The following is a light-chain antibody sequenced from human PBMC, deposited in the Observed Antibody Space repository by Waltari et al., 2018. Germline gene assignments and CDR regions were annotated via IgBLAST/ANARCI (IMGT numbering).Light chain of an antibody. CDR3: CSYGGSYTWV. CDR2: EAR. J-gene: IGLJ3*02. Sequence: QSALTQPASVSGSPGQAINISCPGTNRYVGASNLVPWYQQYPGRAPRLMIYEARNRPSGVSNRFSASKSGNTASLTISGLQADDEADYYCCSYGGSYTWVFGGGTKVTVL. CDR1: NRYVGASNL. V-gene: IGLV2-23*01.